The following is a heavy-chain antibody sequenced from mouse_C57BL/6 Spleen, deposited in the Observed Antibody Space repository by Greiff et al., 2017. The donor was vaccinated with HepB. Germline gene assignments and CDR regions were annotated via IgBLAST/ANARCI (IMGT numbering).Heavy chain of an antibody. CDR1: GFTFSSYG. CDR3: ARRWDGYYYAMDY. CDR2: ISSGGSYT. D-gene: IGHD4-1*01. Sequence: EVHLVESGGDLVKPGGSLKLSCAASGFTFSSYGMSWVRQTPDKRLEWVATISSGGSYTYYPDSVKGRFTISRDNAKNTLYLQMSSLKSEDTAMYYCARRWDGYYYAMDYWGQGTSVTVSS. V-gene: IGHV5-6*01. J-gene: IGHJ4*01.